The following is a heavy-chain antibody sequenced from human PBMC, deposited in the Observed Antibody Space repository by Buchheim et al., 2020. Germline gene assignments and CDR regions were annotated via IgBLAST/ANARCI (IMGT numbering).Heavy chain of an antibody. Sequence: EVQLVESGGGLVQRGGSLRLSCAASGFTFSSYWMSWVRQAPGKGLEWVANIKQDGSEKYYVDSVKGRFTISRDNAKNSLFLQMNSLRAEDTAVYYCATVGYCSSTNCYSYYYGLDVWGQGTT. CDR1: GFTFSSYW. CDR3: ATVGYCSSTNCYSYYYGLDV. CDR2: IKQDGSEK. J-gene: IGHJ6*02. D-gene: IGHD2-2*02. V-gene: IGHV3-7*01.